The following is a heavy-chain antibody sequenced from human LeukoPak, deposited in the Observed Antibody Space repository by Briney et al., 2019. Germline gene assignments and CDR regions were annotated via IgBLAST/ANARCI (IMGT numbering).Heavy chain of an antibody. D-gene: IGHD3-22*01. Sequence: GGSLRLSCAASGFTFSTYEMNWVRQAPGKGLEWVSYISSGGSTIYYADSVKGRFIISRDNAKNSLYLQMNSLRAEDTAVYYCARVLLRHFDYWSQGTLVTVSS. CDR3: ARVLLRHFDY. CDR1: GFTFSTYE. V-gene: IGHV3-48*03. J-gene: IGHJ4*02. CDR2: ISSGGSTI.